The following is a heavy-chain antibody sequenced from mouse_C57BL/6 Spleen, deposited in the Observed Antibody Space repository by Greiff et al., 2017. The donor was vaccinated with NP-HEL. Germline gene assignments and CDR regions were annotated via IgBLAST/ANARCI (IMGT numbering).Heavy chain of an antibody. V-gene: IGHV1-82*01. CDR1: GYAFSSSW. CDR2: IYPGDGDT. Sequence: QVQLQQSGPELVKPGASVKISCKASGYAFSSSWMNWVKQRPGKGLEWIGRIYPGDGDTNYNGKFKGKATLTADKSSSTAYMQLSSLTSEDSAVYFCAREGLGYYFDYWGQGTTLTVSS. J-gene: IGHJ2*01. D-gene: IGHD3-3*01. CDR3: AREGLGYYFDY.